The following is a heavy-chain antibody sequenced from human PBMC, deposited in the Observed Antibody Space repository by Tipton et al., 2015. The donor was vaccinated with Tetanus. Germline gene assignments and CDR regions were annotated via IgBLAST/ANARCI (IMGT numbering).Heavy chain of an antibody. CDR1: GGSISNYY. V-gene: IGHV4-39*07. CDR2: ISSKGST. D-gene: IGHD6-13*01. J-gene: IGHJ4*02. Sequence: TLSLTCTVSGGSISNYYWGWIRQPPGKGLEWIGSISSKGSTYYNSSLKGRVTISLDTSKNQFSLKVNSVTSADTAVYYCARTRTDGFSNNWSHLREFDYWGQGTLVTVSS. CDR3: ARTRTDGFSNNWSHLREFDY.